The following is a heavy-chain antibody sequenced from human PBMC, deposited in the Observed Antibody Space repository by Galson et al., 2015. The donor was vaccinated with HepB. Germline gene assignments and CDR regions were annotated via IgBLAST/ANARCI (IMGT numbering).Heavy chain of an antibody. V-gene: IGHV6-1*01. CDR2: TYYRSTWRH. Sequence: CAISGDSVFTNGVAWNWIRQAPSRGLEWQRRTYYRSTWRHDYAVSVESRITINLDTSVNHFSLQLNSVTPEDTAMHYCARGRNGGLDGWGQGTLVTVSS. J-gene: IGHJ5*02. D-gene: IGHD3-16*01. CDR3: ARGRNGGLDG. CDR1: GDSVFTNGVA.